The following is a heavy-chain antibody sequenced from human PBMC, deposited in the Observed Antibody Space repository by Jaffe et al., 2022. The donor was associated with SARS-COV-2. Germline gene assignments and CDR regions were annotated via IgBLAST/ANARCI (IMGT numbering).Heavy chain of an antibody. D-gene: IGHD2-15*01. CDR2: ISAYNGNT. CDR3: ARGCSGGSCYSGYYYYGMDV. CDR1: GYTFTSYG. Sequence: QVQLVQSGAEVKKPGASVKVSCKASGYTFTSYGISWVRQAPGQGLEWMGWISAYNGNTNYAQKLQGRVTMTTDTSTSTAYMELRSLRSDDTAVYYCARGCSGGSCYSGYYYYGMDVWGQGTTVTVSS. V-gene: IGHV1-18*01. J-gene: IGHJ6*02.